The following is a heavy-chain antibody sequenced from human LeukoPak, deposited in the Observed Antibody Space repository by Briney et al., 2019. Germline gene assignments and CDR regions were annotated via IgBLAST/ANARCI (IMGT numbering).Heavy chain of an antibody. D-gene: IGHD3-9*01. CDR1: GYTFIGYY. CDR2: IDPNSGDT. V-gene: IGHV1-2*02. J-gene: IGHJ4*02. Sequence: GASVKVSCKASGYTFIGYYMHWVRQAPGQGLEWMGWIDPNSGDTNYVQKFQGRVTMTRDTSITTAYMELSRLTSDDTAVYYCARDYDILTQWGQGTLVTVSS. CDR3: ARDYDILTQ.